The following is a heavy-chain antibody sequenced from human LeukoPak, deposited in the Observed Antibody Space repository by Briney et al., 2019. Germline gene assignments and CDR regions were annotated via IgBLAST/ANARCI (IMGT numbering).Heavy chain of an antibody. CDR2: ISGSGGST. Sequence: GGSLRLSCAASGFTFSSYAMSWVRQAQGKGLEWVSAISGSGGSTYYEDSVKGRFTISRDNSKNTLYLQMNSLRAEDTAVYYCAKDPWYYYDRSAGGGQGTLVTVSS. CDR1: GFTFSSYA. J-gene: IGHJ4*02. V-gene: IGHV3-23*01. D-gene: IGHD3-22*01. CDR3: AKDPWYYYDRSAG.